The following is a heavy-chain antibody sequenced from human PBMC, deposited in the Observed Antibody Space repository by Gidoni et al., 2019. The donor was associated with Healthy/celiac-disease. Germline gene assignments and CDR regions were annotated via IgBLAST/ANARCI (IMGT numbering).Heavy chain of an antibody. Sequence: QVQLVQSGAEVQKPGASVTVACKASGYTFTGYYMHWVRQAPGQGLEWMGWINPNSGGTNYAQKFQGRVTMTRDTSISTAYMELSRLRSDDTAVYYCARGEAKAIYYDSSGYYVYWGQGTLVTVSS. V-gene: IGHV1-2*02. CDR2: INPNSGGT. D-gene: IGHD3-22*01. J-gene: IGHJ4*02. CDR3: ARGEAKAIYYDSSGYYVY. CDR1: GYTFTGYY.